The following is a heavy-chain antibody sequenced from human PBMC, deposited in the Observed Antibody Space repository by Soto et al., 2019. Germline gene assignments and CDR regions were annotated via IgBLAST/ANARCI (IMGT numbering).Heavy chain of an antibody. V-gene: IGHV3-74*01. D-gene: IGHD3-10*01. J-gene: IGHJ6*02. CDR3: GRGWFGPGV. CDR1: DFSFSGRS. Sequence: EVNLVESGGGLVQPGGSLRLSCAASDFSFSGRSGHWVLQAPGQGLVWVSGIAKVGTDSTYADSVKGRFTSSGDNAKNTAYLQIKSRRVEDTAVYYCGRGWFGPGVWGQGTTVTVSS. CDR2: IAKVGTDS.